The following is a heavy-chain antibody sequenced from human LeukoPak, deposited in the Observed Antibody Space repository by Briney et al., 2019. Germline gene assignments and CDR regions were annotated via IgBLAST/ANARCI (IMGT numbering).Heavy chain of an antibody. J-gene: IGHJ5*02. V-gene: IGHV4-59*01. CDR2: IYYSGTT. CDR3: ARVSGIAVAGSNEYNWFDP. Sequence: SETLSLTCTVSGGSINNYYWSWIRQPPGKGLEWIAYIYYSGTTDYNPSLKSRVTISVDTSKNQFSLKLSSVTAADTAVYYCARVSGIAVAGSNEYNWFDPWGQGTLVTVSS. CDR1: GGSINNYY. D-gene: IGHD6-19*01.